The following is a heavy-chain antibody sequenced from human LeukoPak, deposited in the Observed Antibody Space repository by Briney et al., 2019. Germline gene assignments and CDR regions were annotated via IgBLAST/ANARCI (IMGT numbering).Heavy chain of an antibody. Sequence: SVKVSCKASGGTFSSYAISWVRQAPGQGLEWMGRIIPILGIANYAQKFQGRVTITADKSTSTAYMELSSLRSEDTAVYYCARKSGYSYFQGIPFDYWGQGTLVTVSS. CDR3: ARKSGYSYFQGIPFDY. CDR1: GGTFSSYA. CDR2: IIPILGIA. D-gene: IGHD5-18*01. J-gene: IGHJ4*02. V-gene: IGHV1-69*04.